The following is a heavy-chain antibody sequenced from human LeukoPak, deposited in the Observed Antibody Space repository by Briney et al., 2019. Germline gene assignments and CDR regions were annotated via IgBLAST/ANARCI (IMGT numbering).Heavy chain of an antibody. CDR3: AKSGMYDYGDYWD. CDR2: ISGSGCNT. D-gene: IGHD4-17*01. V-gene: IGHV3-23*01. CDR1: VFTFRSYP. Sequence: PGGSLRLSCAASVFTFRSYPTIGVRKARGKGLEGVSGISGSGCNTYYADSVKGRFTIYTHNSKNTLYPQMNSLRAEDTALYYCAKSGMYDYGDYWDWGQGTLVTVSS. J-gene: IGHJ4*02.